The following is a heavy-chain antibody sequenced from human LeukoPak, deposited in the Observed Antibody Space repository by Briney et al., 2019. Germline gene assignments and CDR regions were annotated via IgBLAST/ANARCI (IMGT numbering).Heavy chain of an antibody. CDR3: AKNYDILTVGAFDI. CDR1: GFTFSSYG. CDR2: IRYDGSNK. Sequence: GGSLKLSCAAPGFTFSSYGMHWVRQAPGKGLEWVAFIRYDGSNKYYADSVKGRFTISRDNSKNTLYLQMNSLRAEDTAVYYCAKNYDILTVGAFDIWGQGTMVTVSS. V-gene: IGHV3-30*02. D-gene: IGHD3-9*01. J-gene: IGHJ3*02.